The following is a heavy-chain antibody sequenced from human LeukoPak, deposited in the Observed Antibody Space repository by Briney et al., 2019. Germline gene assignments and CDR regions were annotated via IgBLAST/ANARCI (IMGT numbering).Heavy chain of an antibody. J-gene: IGHJ4*02. CDR1: GYTFTGYY. D-gene: IGHD5-12*01. V-gene: IGHV1-2*02. CDR3: VRSGYETKLFDC. CDR2: INPNSGGT. Sequence: GASVTVSCKASGYTFTGYYMHWVRQAPAQGLEWMGWINPNSGGTNYAQKFQGRVTMTRDTSISTAYMELSRLRSDDTAVYYCVRSGYETKLFDCWGQGTLVTVSS.